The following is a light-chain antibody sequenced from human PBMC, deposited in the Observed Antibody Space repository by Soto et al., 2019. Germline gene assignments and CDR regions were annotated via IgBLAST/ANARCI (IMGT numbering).Light chain of an antibody. CDR3: QSYDTSLSGSYV. Sequence: QSVLTQPPSVSGAPGQRVTISCTGSSFDIGAGYDVHWFQQLPGTAPKLLIYGNNNRPSGVPDRFSGSKSGTSASLAITGLQAEDEADYYCQSYDTSLSGSYVFGTGTKVTAL. CDR1: SFDIGAGYD. J-gene: IGLJ1*01. V-gene: IGLV1-40*01. CDR2: GNN.